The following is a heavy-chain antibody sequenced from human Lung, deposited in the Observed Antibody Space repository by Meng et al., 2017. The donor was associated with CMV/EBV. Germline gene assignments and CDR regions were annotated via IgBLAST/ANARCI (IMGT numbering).Heavy chain of an antibody. CDR3: LRRSGGSV. D-gene: IGHD3-10*01. Sequence: QGRLAGSGQALVKPPDTLSLTCAVSGDYITNHNWWAWVRQPPGKGLEWIGEIPHRGSSAYNPSLKSRVSMSIDKSKNQFSLKLTSVTAADTAVYHCLRRSGGSVWGQGTLVTVSS. J-gene: IGHJ1*01. CDR2: IPHRGSS. CDR1: GDYITNHNW. V-gene: IGHV4-4*03.